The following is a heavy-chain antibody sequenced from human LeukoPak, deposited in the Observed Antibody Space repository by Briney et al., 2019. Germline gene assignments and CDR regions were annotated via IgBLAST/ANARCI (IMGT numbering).Heavy chain of an antibody. Sequence: SETLSLTCAVYGGSFSGYYWSWIRQPPGKRLEWIGEINHSGSTNYNPSLKSRVTISVDTSKNQFSLRLSSVTAADTAVYYCARAPRSGGSCYFDYWGQGTLVTVSS. CDR2: INHSGST. CDR1: GGSFSGYY. V-gene: IGHV4-34*01. CDR3: ARAPRSGGSCYFDY. D-gene: IGHD2-15*01. J-gene: IGHJ4*02.